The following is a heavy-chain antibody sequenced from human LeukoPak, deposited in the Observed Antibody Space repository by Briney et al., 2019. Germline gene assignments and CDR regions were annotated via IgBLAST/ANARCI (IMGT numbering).Heavy chain of an antibody. Sequence: GGSLRLSCAASGFSLSGYWMTWVRQAPGKGLEWVANINRDGSQKNHVDSVQGRFTISRDNSKNTLYLQMNSLRAEDTAVFYCATNQLVGEPTPYWGQGTLVTVSS. D-gene: IGHD1-14*01. V-gene: IGHV3-7*01. J-gene: IGHJ4*02. CDR3: ATNQLVGEPTPY. CDR1: GFSLSGYW. CDR2: INRDGSQK.